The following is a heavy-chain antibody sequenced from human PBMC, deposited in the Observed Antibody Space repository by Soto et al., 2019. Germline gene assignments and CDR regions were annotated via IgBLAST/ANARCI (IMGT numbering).Heavy chain of an antibody. CDR2: IYHSGST. CDR1: GGSISSINW. V-gene: IGHV4-4*02. J-gene: IGHJ6*02. Sequence: QVQLQESGPGLVKPSGTLSLTCAVSGGSISSINWWSWVRQPPGKGLKWIGEIYHSGSTTYNPSLKSRVTISVDKSKNQFSLKLKSVTAADTAIYYRARGGGPDIAYGMDVWGQGTTVIVSS. D-gene: IGHD5-12*01. CDR3: ARGGGPDIAYGMDV.